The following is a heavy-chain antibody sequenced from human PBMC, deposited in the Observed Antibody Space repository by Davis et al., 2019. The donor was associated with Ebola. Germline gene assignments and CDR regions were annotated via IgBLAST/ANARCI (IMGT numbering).Heavy chain of an antibody. Sequence: GESLKISCKDSGNSFSSHWIGWVRQMPGKGLEWMGIIYTGDSDTRYSPSFRGQVTISADKSIKTAYLQWSSLKASDTAMYYCASMAYSSGWYGRVYYFDYWGQGTLVTVSS. D-gene: IGHD6-19*01. CDR2: IYTGDSDT. J-gene: IGHJ4*02. V-gene: IGHV5-51*01. CDR3: ASMAYSSGWYGRVYYFDY. CDR1: GNSFSSHW.